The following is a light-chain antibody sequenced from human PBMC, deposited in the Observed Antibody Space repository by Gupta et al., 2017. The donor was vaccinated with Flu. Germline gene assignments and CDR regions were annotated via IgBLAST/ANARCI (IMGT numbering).Light chain of an antibody. V-gene: IGLV6-57*01. CDR2: EDV. Sequence: NFMLTQPHSVSGSPGQTVTISCTRSSGSIDDNYVQWYQQRPGSSPTTVIYEDVERPSGAPDRFSGSIDSSSNSASLTISGLKTEDEADYYCQSNDDNTFVFGPGTKVTVL. CDR1: SGSIDDNY. J-gene: IGLJ1*01. CDR3: QSNDDNTFV.